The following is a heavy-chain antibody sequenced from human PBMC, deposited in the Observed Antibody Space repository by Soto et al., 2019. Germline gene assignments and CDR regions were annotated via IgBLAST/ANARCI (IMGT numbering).Heavy chain of an antibody. J-gene: IGHJ3*02. CDR1: GGSISSYY. Sequence: QVQLQESGPGLVKPSETLSLTCTVSGGSISSYYWSWIRQPPGKGLEWIGYIYYSGSTNYNPSLRRRVNXSXDXXKNQFSLKLSSVTAADTAVYYCARQQWLVLNAFDIWGQGTMVTVSS. V-gene: IGHV4-59*01. D-gene: IGHD6-19*01. CDR2: IYYSGST. CDR3: ARQQWLVLNAFDI.